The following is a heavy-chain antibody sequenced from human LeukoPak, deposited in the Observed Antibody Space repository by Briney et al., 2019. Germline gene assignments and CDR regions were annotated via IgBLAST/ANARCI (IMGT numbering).Heavy chain of an antibody. Sequence: GGSLRLSGAVSAFTFSSYDMNWVHQARGKGLEWVSSISRGSDHIFYADSMKGRFTISRDNAKNSLYLQMNSLGAEDTAVYYCARPYDTRGYFPDYWGQGTLVTVSS. V-gene: IGHV3-21*01. J-gene: IGHJ4*02. CDR2: ISRGSDHI. CDR3: ARPYDTRGYFPDY. CDR1: AFTFSSYD. D-gene: IGHD3-22*01.